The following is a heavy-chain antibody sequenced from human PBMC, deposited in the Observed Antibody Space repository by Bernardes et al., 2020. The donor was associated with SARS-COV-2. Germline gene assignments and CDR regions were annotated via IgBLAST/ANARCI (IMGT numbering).Heavy chain of an antibody. J-gene: IGHJ6*02. CDR1: GFTFDDYA. Sequence: SLRLSRAASGFTFDDYAMHWVRQAPGKGLEWVSGISWNSGSIGYADSVKGRFTISRDNAKNSLYLQMNSLRAEDTALYYCATLLGYDFWSGSSFYYGMDVWGQGTTVTVSS. CDR3: ATLLGYDFWSGSSFYYGMDV. V-gene: IGHV3-9*01. D-gene: IGHD3-3*01. CDR2: ISWNSGSI.